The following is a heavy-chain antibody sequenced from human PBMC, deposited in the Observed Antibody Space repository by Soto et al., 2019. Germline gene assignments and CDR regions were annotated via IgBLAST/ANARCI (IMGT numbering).Heavy chain of an antibody. J-gene: IGHJ6*02. D-gene: IGHD3-9*01. CDR3: AKAKITHYDILTGYPATYYYYGMDV. Sequence: GGSLRLSCAASGFTFSIYAMSWVRQAPGKGLEWVSAISGSGGSTYYADSVKGRFTISRDNSKNTLYLQMNSLRAEDTAVYYCAKAKITHYDILTGYPATYYYYGMDVWGQGTTVTVSS. V-gene: IGHV3-23*01. CDR2: ISGSGGST. CDR1: GFTFSIYA.